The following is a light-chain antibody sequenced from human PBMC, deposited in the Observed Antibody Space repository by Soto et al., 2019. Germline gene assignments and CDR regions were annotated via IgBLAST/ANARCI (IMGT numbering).Light chain of an antibody. CDR2: GAS. CDR1: QSVSSN. J-gene: IGKJ4*01. CDR3: QQYNNWPGWT. V-gene: IGKV3-15*01. Sequence: EIVMTQSPATLSVSPGERATLSCRASQSVSSNLAWYQQKPGQAPRLLIYGASTRATGIPARFSGSGSGTEFTLTISSLQSEDFAVYYCQQYNNWPGWTFGGGTKVEIK.